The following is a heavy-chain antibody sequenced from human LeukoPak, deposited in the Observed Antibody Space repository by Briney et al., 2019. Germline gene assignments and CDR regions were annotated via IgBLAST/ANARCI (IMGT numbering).Heavy chain of an antibody. CDR3: ASNSGWTLFDY. Sequence: GGSLRLSCAASGFTFSSYSMNWVRQAPGKGLEWVSSISSSSSYIYYADSVKGRFTISRDNAKNSLYLQMNSLRAEDTAVYYCASNSGWTLFDYWGQGTLVTVPP. CDR1: GFTFSSYS. D-gene: IGHD6-19*01. CDR2: ISSSSSYI. J-gene: IGHJ4*02. V-gene: IGHV3-21*01.